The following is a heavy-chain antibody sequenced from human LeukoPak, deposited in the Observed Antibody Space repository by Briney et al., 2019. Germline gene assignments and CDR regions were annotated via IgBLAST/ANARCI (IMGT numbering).Heavy chain of an antibody. D-gene: IGHD5-18*01. CDR2: ISGSGGST. CDR1: GFAFSSYA. J-gene: IGHJ3*02. CDR3: AKGEGGRYSYGLIAFDAFDI. V-gene: IGHV3-23*01. Sequence: PGGSLRLSCAASGFAFSSYAMSWVRQAPGKGLEWVSAISGSGGSTYYADSVKGRFTISRDNSKNTLYLQMNSLRAEDTAVYYCAKGEGGRYSYGLIAFDAFDIWGQGTMVTVSS.